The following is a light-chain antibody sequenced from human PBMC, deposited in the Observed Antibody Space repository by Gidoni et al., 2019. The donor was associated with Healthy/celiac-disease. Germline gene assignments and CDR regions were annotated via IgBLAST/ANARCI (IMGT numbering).Light chain of an antibody. CDR3: QQYGSSPWT. V-gene: IGKV3-20*01. Sequence: IVLTQSPDTLSLSPGERATLSCRASQSVDSRFLAWYHQKPGQAPSLLIYGASSRAAGIPDRFSGSGSGTDFTLTISRLEPEDFAVYFCQQYGSSPWTFGQGTKVEIK. J-gene: IGKJ1*01. CDR2: GAS. CDR1: QSVDSRF.